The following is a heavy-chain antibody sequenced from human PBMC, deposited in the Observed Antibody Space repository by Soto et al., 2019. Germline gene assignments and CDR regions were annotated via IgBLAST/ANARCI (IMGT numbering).Heavy chain of an antibody. D-gene: IGHD1-26*01. V-gene: IGHV3-23*01. CDR2: ISCSGSST. CDR1: GFTFNSYA. Sequence: GSLRLSCAASGFTFNSYAMSWVRQAPGKGLEFVSVISCSGSSTYYADSVKGRFTISRDNSNNTLYLQMNSLRAEDTAVYYCPPEYDNSGSYPDAFDIWGQGTMVTVSS. J-gene: IGHJ3*02. CDR3: PPEYDNSGSYPDAFDI.